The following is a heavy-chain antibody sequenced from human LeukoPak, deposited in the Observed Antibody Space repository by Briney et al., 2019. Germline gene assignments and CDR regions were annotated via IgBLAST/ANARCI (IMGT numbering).Heavy chain of an antibody. J-gene: IGHJ4*02. CDR2: IKEDGSEK. D-gene: IGHD3-10*01. CDR3: ARTIRGY. CDR1: GFTFSNYW. V-gene: IGHV3-7*01. Sequence: PGGSLRLSCAASGFTFSNYWMSWVRQAPGKGLEWVANIKEDGSEKYYVDSVKGRFTISRDNAKNSLYLQMNSLRAEDTAVYYCARTIRGYWGKGTLVTVSS.